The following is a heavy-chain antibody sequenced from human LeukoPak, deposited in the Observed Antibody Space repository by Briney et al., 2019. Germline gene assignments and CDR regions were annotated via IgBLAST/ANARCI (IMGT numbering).Heavy chain of an antibody. CDR1: GYSISSGYY. V-gene: IGHV4-4*07. CDR2: IYPSGSS. J-gene: IGHJ3*02. Sequence: KSSENLSLTCTVSGYSISSGYYWSWIRQPAGKGLEWIGRIYPSGSSNYSPSLKSRVTMSVDTSKNQFSLRLNSVTAADTAVYYCARSPKGAFDIWGQGTMVTVSS. CDR3: ARSPKGAFDI.